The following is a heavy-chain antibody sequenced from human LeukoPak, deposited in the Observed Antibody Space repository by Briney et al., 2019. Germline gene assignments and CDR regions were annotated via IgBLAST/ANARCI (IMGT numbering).Heavy chain of an antibody. V-gene: IGHV3-23*01. D-gene: IGHD3-10*01. CDR3: AAYYYDSGTSSRGGFDY. Sequence: GGSLRLSCAASGFTFSSYVMSWVRQAPGEGLVWVSVIGSDGRTTSYADSVKGRFTTSRDNSKNTVYLKMDSLRPEDTAVYYCAAYYYDSGTSSRGGFDYWGQGAQVTVSS. J-gene: IGHJ4*02. CDR1: GFTFSSYV. CDR2: IGSDGRTT.